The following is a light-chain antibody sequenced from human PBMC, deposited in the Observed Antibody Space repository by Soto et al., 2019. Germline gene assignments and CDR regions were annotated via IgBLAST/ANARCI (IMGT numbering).Light chain of an antibody. V-gene: IGLV2-11*01. CDR2: DVS. CDR1: SSDVGGYNY. Sequence: QSALTQPRSVSGSPGQSVTISCTGTSSDVGGYNYVSWYQQHPGKAPKLMIYDVSERPSGVPDRFSASKSANTASLTISGLQAEDEADYYCCSYAGSYTYVFGTGIKVTVL. CDR3: CSYAGSYTYV. J-gene: IGLJ1*01.